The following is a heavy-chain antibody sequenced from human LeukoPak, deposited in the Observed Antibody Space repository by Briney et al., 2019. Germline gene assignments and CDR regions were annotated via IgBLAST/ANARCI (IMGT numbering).Heavy chain of an antibody. V-gene: IGHV3-30*03. CDR3: AREKWAVAPADY. CDR2: ISYDGSNK. J-gene: IGHJ4*02. CDR1: GFTFSSYG. Sequence: GRSLRLSCAASGFTFSSYGMHWVRQAPGKGLEWVAVISYDGSNKYYADSVKGRFTISRDNSKNTLYLQMNSLRAEDTAVYYCAREKWAVAPADYWGQGTLVTVSS. D-gene: IGHD6-19*01.